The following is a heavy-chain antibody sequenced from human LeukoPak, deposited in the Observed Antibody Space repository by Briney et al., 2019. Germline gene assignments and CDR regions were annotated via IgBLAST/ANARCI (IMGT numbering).Heavy chain of an antibody. Sequence: PSETLSLTCIVSGGSISSRSYYWDWIRQPPGKGLEWIGYIYYTGSTYYNPSLKSRVTISVDTSKNQFSLKLTSVTAADTAMYYCARSYYFGSGRPNWFDPWGQGTLVTVSS. CDR2: IYYTGST. CDR3: ARSYYFGSGRPNWFDP. J-gene: IGHJ5*02. V-gene: IGHV4-30-4*08. CDR1: GGSISSRSYY. D-gene: IGHD3-10*01.